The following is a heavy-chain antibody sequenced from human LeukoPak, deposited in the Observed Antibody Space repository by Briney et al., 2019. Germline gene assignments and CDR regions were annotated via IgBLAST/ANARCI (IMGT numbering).Heavy chain of an antibody. Sequence: GSLSLSCAASGFAFSSNHMSWVRPAPGKGLGWVAIIYRGDNTYYADSVKGRVTISRDNSENTLYLQMNSLRGEDTAVYYCARGAEAGPFYFASWGQGTLVTVSS. CDR2: IYRGDNT. J-gene: IGHJ4*02. D-gene: IGHD6-19*01. CDR1: GFAFSSNH. V-gene: IGHV3-53*01. CDR3: ARGAEAGPFYFAS.